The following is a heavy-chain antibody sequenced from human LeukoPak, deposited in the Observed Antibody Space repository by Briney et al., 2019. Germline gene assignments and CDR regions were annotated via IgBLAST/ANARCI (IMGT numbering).Heavy chain of an antibody. CDR1: GDSIGSYY. Sequence: SETLSLTCTVSGDSIGSYYWSWIRQPAGKGLEWIGRIYTSGTTNYNPSLESRVTMSVDTSKNQFSLILSSVTAADTAIYYCAREGTYYGPEGADYWGQGTLVTVSS. CDR3: AREGTYYGPEGADY. J-gene: IGHJ4*02. V-gene: IGHV4-4*07. CDR2: IYTSGTT. D-gene: IGHD1-26*01.